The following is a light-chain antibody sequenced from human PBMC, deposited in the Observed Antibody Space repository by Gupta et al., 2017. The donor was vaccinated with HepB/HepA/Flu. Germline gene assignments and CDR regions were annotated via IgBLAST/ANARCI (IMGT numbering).Light chain of an antibody. CDR1: SGDVGSYDR. V-gene: IGLV2-18*02. CDR3: SSYTTSSTWV. Sequence: QSALTQPPSVSGSPGQSVTISCTGTSGDVGSYDRVSWYQQPPGTAPKLIIYDVSNRPSGVPARFSGSKSGNTASLTISGLQPEDEADYYCSSYTTSSTWVFGGGTKLTVL. CDR2: DVS. J-gene: IGLJ3*02.